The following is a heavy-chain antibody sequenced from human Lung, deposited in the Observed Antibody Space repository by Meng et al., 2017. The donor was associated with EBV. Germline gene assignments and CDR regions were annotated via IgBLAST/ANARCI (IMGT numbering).Heavy chain of an antibody. J-gene: IGHJ5*02. CDR3: ARASYGSGSPLGESWFDP. CDR1: GCSMSSGGYY. Sequence: QLPAPGPGLGKPQQTLCLACSVSGCSMSSGGYYWSWIRQHPGKGLEWIGYIHSSGSTYYNPSLRSRLTISVDTSKNQFSLKLSSVTAADTAVYYCARASYGSGSPLGESWFDPWGQGTLVTVSS. V-gene: IGHV4-31*03. D-gene: IGHD3-10*01. CDR2: IHSSGST.